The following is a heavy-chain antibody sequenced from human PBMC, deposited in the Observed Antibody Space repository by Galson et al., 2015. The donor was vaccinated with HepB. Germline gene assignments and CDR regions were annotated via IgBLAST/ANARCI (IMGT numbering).Heavy chain of an antibody. V-gene: IGHV4-39*07. D-gene: IGHD1-26*01. J-gene: IGHJ4*02. Sequence: SETLSLTCTVSGGSISSSSYYWGWIRQPPGKGLEWIGSIYYSGSTYYNPSLKSRVTISVDTSKNQFSLKLSSVTAADTAVYYCASDVLIVGATGTFDYWGQGTLVTVSS. CDR1: GGSISSSSYY. CDR2: IYYSGST. CDR3: ASDVLIVGATGTFDY.